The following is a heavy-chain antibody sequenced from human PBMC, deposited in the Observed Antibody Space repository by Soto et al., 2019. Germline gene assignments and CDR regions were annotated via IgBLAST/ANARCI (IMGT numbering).Heavy chain of an antibody. CDR3: VKDYYYGSGSYYNSRALAFDI. D-gene: IGHD3-10*01. CDR1: GFTFSSYA. J-gene: IGHJ3*02. CDR2: ISSNGGST. Sequence: GGSLRLSCSASGFTFSSYAMHWVRQAPGKGLEYVSAISSNGGSTYYADSVKGRFTISRDNSKNTLYLQMSSLRAEDTAVYYCVKDYYYGSGSYYNSRALAFDIWGQGTMVTVSS. V-gene: IGHV3-64D*06.